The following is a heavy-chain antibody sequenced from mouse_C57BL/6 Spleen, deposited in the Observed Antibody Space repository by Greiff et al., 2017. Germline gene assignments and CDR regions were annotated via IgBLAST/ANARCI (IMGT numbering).Heavy chain of an antibody. CDR3: ARRRTVVAPFAY. J-gene: IGHJ3*01. CDR2: ISSGGSYT. CDR1: GFTFSSYG. V-gene: IGHV5-6*02. D-gene: IGHD1-1*01. Sequence: EVKVVESGGDLVKPGGSLKLSCAASGFTFSSYGMSWVRQTPDKRLEWVATISSGGSYTYYPDSVKGRFTISRDNAKNTLYLQMSSLKSEDTAMYYCARRRTVVAPFAYWGQGTLVTVSA.